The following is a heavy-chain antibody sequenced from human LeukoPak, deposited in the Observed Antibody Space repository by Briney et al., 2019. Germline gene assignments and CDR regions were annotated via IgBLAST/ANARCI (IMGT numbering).Heavy chain of an antibody. J-gene: IGHJ4*02. CDR1: GFTFSSYA. D-gene: IGHD5-18*01. CDR3: AKDQRYSYGQSPPRFDY. Sequence: PGGSLRLSCAASGFTFSSYAMSWVRQAPGKGLEWVSAISGSGGSTYYADSVKGRFTISRDNSKNTLYLQMNGLRAEDTAVYYCAKDQRYSYGQSPPRFDYWGQGTLVTVSS. CDR2: ISGSGGST. V-gene: IGHV3-23*01.